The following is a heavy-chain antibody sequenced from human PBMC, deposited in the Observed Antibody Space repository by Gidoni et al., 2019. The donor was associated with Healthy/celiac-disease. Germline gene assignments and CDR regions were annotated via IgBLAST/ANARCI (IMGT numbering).Heavy chain of an antibody. CDR2: IKQDGSEK. CDR3: AREGLWFGDPDGMDV. CDR1: GFTFSSYW. Sequence: EVQLVESGGGLVQPGGSLRLSCAASGFTFSSYWMSWVRQAPGKGLEWVANIKQDGSEKYYVDSVKGRFTISRDNAKNSLYLQMNSLRAEDTAVYYCAREGLWFGDPDGMDVWGQGTTVTVSS. V-gene: IGHV3-7*01. D-gene: IGHD3-10*01. J-gene: IGHJ6*02.